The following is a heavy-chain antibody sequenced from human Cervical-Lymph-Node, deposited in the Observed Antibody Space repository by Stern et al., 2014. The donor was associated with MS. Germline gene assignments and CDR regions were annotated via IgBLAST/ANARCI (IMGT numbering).Heavy chain of an antibody. CDR1: GFSFSRYA. CDR2: IWYDGSNP. V-gene: IGHV3-33*01. J-gene: IGHJ4*02. D-gene: IGHD6-13*01. Sequence: VQLLESGGGVVQPGRSLRLYCAASGFSFSRYAMHWVRQAPGKGLEWVALIWYDGSNPYYADSVTGRFTISRDNFKNTLYLQMNSLRAEDTAVYYCASAYSSSHYYFDYWGQGTLVTVSS. CDR3: ASAYSSSHYYFDY.